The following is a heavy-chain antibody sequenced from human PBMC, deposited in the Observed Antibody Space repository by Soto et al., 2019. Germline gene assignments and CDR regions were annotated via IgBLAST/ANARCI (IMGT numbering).Heavy chain of an antibody. Sequence: GGSLRLSCAASGFTFSSYAMSWVRQAPGKGLEWVSAISGSGGSTYYADTVKGRFTISRDNSKNTLYLQMNSLRAEDTVVYYCAKGGEVRYIAAQPYYFDYWGQGTLVTVSS. V-gene: IGHV3-23*01. J-gene: IGHJ4*02. CDR3: AKGGEVRYIAAQPYYFDY. CDR2: ISGSGGST. D-gene: IGHD6-6*01. CDR1: GFTFSSYA.